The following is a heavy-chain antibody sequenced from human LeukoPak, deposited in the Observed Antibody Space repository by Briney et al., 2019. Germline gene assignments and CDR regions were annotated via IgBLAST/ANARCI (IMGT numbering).Heavy chain of an antibody. CDR1: GFTFDDYA. Sequence: GGSLRLSCAASGFTFDDYATHWVRQAPGKGLEWVSGISWNSGSIGYADSVKGRFTISRDNAKNSLYLQMNSLRAEDTALYYCAKGIGDSSEDAFDIWGQGTMGTVSS. D-gene: IGHD6-19*01. J-gene: IGHJ3*02. CDR3: AKGIGDSSEDAFDI. CDR2: ISWNSGSI. V-gene: IGHV3-9*01.